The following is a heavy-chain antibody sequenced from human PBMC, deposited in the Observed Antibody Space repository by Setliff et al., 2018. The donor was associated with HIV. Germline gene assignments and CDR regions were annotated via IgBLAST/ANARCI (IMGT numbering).Heavy chain of an antibody. V-gene: IGHV1-2*06. Sequence: ASVKVSCKASGYTFTGYYLHWVRQAPGQGLQWMGRLNPKTGVAHFAQKFQGRVSIARDTSASTAYMELSSLRSEDTAVYYCARVQTMAVAGTQYYYMDVWGKGTTVTVSS. CDR3: ARVQTMAVAGTQYYYMDV. J-gene: IGHJ6*03. CDR2: LNPKTGVA. D-gene: IGHD6-19*01. CDR1: GYTFTGYY.